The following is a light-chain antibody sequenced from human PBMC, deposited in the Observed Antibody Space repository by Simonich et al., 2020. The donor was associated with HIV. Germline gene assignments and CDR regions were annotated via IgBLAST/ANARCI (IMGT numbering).Light chain of an antibody. V-gene: IGKV2-28*01. CDR2: LGS. CDR3: MQAVQRKFT. Sequence: IVMTQSPLSLPVTPGEPASISCRSSQSLLGNNGLNYLDWYLQKPGQSPQLLIYLGSNRASGVPYRFSGSGSGTDFTLKISRVEAEDVGVYYCMQAVQRKFTFGPGTKVDIK. CDR1: QSLLGNNGLNY. J-gene: IGKJ3*01.